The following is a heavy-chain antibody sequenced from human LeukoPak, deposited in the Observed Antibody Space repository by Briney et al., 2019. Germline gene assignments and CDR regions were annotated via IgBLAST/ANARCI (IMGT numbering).Heavy chain of an antibody. D-gene: IGHD3-22*01. J-gene: IGHJ3*02. CDR2: IIPIFGTA. Sequence: SVKVSCKASGGTFSSYAISWVRQAPGQGLEWMGGIIPIFGTANYAQKFQGRVTITTDESTSTAYMELSSLRAEDTAVYYCARERNSSGYSQFDIWGQGTMVTVSS. V-gene: IGHV1-69*05. CDR3: ARERNSSGYSQFDI. CDR1: GGTFSSYA.